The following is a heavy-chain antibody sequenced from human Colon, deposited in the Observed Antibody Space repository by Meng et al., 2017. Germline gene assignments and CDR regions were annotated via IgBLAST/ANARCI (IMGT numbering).Heavy chain of an antibody. Sequence: QVSSAQVGVRVTNLGGSVTVSCKASGYTFSSSGISWGRQAPGQGLEWMGWVSVYTTNYARKFQDRVAMTTDTSTSTAYMELRSLRSDDTAVYYCARTPFGGAVGTIGNWFDPWGQGTLVTVSS. D-gene: IGHD3-16*01. CDR2: VSVYTT. CDR3: ARTPFGGAVGTIGNWFDP. CDR1: GYTFSSSG. V-gene: IGHV1-18*01. J-gene: IGHJ5*02.